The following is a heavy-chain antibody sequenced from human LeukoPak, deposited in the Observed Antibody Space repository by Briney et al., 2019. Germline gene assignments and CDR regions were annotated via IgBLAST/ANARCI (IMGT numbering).Heavy chain of an antibody. CDR1: GYTFTSYG. V-gene: IGHV1-18*01. Sequence: ASVKVSCKASGYTFTSYGISWVRQAPGQGLEWMGWISAYNGNTKYAQKLQGRVTMTTDTSTSTAYMELRSLRSDDTAVYYCARQLAYGGNSPGRSWYFDLWGRGTLVTVSS. D-gene: IGHD4-23*01. CDR2: ISAYNGNT. J-gene: IGHJ2*01. CDR3: ARQLAYGGNSPGRSWYFDL.